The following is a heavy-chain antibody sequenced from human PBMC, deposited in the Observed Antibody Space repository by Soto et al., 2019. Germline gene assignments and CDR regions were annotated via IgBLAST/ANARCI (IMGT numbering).Heavy chain of an antibody. J-gene: IGHJ4*02. CDR3: ARESGSYSDFDY. D-gene: IGHD1-26*01. V-gene: IGHV4-59*01. CDR1: GGSIKSYY. CDR2: IYNTGST. Sequence: SETLSLTCTVSGGSIKSYYWSWIRQPPGKGLEWIGYIYNTGSTNYNPSLQSRVTMSVDTSKNHFSLKVSSVTAADTAVYFCARESGSYSDFDYWGQGILVTVS.